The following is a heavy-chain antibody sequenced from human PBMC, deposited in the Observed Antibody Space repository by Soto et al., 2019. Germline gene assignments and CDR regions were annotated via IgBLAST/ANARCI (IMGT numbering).Heavy chain of an antibody. CDR1: GASLSAYR. J-gene: IGHJ4*02. CDR2: VYGSDTND. V-gene: IGHV4-59*01. D-gene: IGHD1-26*01. CDR3: ARDNMGSLDY. Sequence: PSETLSLTCSVSGASLSAYRWSWIRQPPGKGLEWIAYVYGSDTNDSFNPSLKSRVTMSVDTSKNLFSLKLSSVTPADTAIYYCARDNMGSLDYWGQGTLVTVSS.